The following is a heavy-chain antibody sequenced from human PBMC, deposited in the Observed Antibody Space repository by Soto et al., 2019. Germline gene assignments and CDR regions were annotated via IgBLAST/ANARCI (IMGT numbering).Heavy chain of an antibody. Sequence: QITLTESGPTLVKPTQTLTLTCTFSGFSFSTSAVGVGWIRQPPGKALEFLALIYWDDDKRYRPSLKSKISITKDTSRNQFVLTMTDLHPEDTATYYCAHVYWAASGTRYYFDHWGQGTLVTVSS. D-gene: IGHD6-13*01. CDR3: AHVYWAASGTRYYFDH. CDR1: GFSFSTSAVG. CDR2: IYWDDDK. V-gene: IGHV2-5*02. J-gene: IGHJ4*02.